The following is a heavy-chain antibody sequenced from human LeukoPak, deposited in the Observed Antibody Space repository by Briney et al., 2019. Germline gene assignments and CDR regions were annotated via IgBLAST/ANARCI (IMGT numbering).Heavy chain of an antibody. CDR2: IYPGDSDT. CDR1: GYSFTSYW. Sequence: GESLKISCKGSGYSFTSYWIGWVRQMPGKGLEWMGIIYPGDSDTRYSPSFQGQVTISADKSISTAYLQWSSLKASDTAMYYCARLDRFSYGDHPFHAFDIWGQGTMVTVSS. V-gene: IGHV5-51*01. J-gene: IGHJ3*02. CDR3: ARLDRFSYGDHPFHAFDI. D-gene: IGHD4-17*01.